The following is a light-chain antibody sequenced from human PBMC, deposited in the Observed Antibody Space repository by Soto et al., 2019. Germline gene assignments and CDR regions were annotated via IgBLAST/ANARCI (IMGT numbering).Light chain of an antibody. CDR3: QQYNNWPLT. CDR1: QSSSRT. J-gene: IGKJ4*01. Sequence: EIVLTQSPDTLSVSPGERATLSCRASQSSSRTLAWYQQKSCQPPKLLIYDASTRATGFPARFSGSGSGTEFTLTISSLQSEDFAVYYCQQYNNWPLTFGGGTTVEIK. V-gene: IGKV3D-15*01. CDR2: DAS.